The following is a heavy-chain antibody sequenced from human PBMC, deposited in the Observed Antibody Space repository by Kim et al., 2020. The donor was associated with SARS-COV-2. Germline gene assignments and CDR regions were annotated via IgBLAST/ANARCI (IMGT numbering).Heavy chain of an antibody. CDR2: IYHSGST. D-gene: IGHD2-21*01. V-gene: IGHV4-30-2*01. CDR3: ARDGLFHEIDY. Sequence: SETLSLTCAVSGGSISSGGYSWSWIRQPPGKGLEWIGYIYHSGSTYYNPSLKSRVTISVDRSKNQFSLKLSSVTAADTAVYYCARDGLFHEIDYWGQGTLVTVSS. CDR1: GGSISSGGYS. J-gene: IGHJ4*02.